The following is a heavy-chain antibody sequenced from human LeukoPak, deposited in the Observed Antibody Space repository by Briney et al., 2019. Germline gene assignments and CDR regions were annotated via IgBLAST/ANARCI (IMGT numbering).Heavy chain of an antibody. J-gene: IGHJ4*02. D-gene: IGHD1-20*01. V-gene: IGHV3-74*01. CDR3: AGEGDYNWNYFDY. CDR2: INSDGSST. Sequence: PGGSLRLSCAASGFTFSSYWMHWVRQAPGKGLVWVSRINSDGSSTSYADSVKGRFTISRDNAKNTLYLQMNSLRAEDTAVYYCAGEGDYNWNYFDYWGQGTLVTVSS. CDR1: GFTFSSYW.